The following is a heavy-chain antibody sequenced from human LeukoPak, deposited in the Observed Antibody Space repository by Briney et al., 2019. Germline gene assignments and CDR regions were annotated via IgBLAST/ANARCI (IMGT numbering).Heavy chain of an antibody. J-gene: IGHJ6*02. D-gene: IGHD3-16*01. CDR3: ARHVRGDALDV. Sequence: GESPKISCKGSRNTFTGYWIAWVRQMPGKGLEWMGIIYPGDSDTRYSPSFQGQVTISADKSISTAYLQWSSLKASDTAIYYCARHVRGDALDVWGQGTTVTVSS. CDR1: RNTFTGYW. V-gene: IGHV5-51*01. CDR2: IYPGDSDT.